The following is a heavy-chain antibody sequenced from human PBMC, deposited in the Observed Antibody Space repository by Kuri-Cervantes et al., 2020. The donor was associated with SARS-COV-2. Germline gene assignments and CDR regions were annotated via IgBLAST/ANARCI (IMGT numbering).Heavy chain of an antibody. CDR2: INAGNGNT. Sequence: ASVKVSCKASGYTFTSYAMHWVRQAPGQRLEWMGWINAGNGNTKYSQKFQGRVTITRDTSASTAYMELSSLRSDDTAVYYCARLYYYDSSGYYYYGMDVWGQGTTVTVSS. V-gene: IGHV1-3*01. D-gene: IGHD3-22*01. CDR1: GYTFTSYA. J-gene: IGHJ6*02. CDR3: ARLYYYDSSGYYYYGMDV.